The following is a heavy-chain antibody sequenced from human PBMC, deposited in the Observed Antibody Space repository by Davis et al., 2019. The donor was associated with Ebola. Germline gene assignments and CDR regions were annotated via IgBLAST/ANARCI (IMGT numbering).Heavy chain of an antibody. Sequence: SVKVSCKASGGTFSSYAISWVRQAPGQGLEWMGGIIPIFGTANYAQKFQGRVTITADKSTSTAYMELSSLRSEDTAVYYCVTENWYRFESWGQGTLVTVSS. J-gene: IGHJ4*02. CDR3: VTENWYRFES. CDR2: IIPIFGTA. D-gene: IGHD1/OR15-1a*01. V-gene: IGHV1-69*06. CDR1: GGTFSSYA.